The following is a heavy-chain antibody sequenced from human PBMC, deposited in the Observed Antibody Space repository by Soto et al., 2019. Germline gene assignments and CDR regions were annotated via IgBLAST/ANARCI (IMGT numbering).Heavy chain of an antibody. Sequence: VSCKASGYSYISYAIHWVRQAPGQGLEWMGWINADDDGTKYSQKFQGRITITRDTHASTIYLELSSLTSEDTAIYYCASTTGTYALEIWGQGTPVTVSS. D-gene: IGHD1-1*01. CDR1: GYSYISYA. J-gene: IGHJ4*02. CDR3: ASTTGTYALEI. V-gene: IGHV1-3*01. CDR2: INADDDGT.